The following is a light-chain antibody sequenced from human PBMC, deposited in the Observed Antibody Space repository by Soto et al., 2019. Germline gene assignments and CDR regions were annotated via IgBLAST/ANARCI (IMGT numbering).Light chain of an antibody. Sequence: DGQMTQSPSSLAASLGGTVTITCRASQSISTYLTWYQHIPGKAPKLLIYATPSLDGGVPSRFSGSGSETDFTLTITSLQPEDFATYYCQQRYDSPLTFGGGTKVDIK. CDR3: QQRYDSPLT. V-gene: IGKV1-39*01. CDR1: QSISTY. CDR2: ATP. J-gene: IGKJ4*02.